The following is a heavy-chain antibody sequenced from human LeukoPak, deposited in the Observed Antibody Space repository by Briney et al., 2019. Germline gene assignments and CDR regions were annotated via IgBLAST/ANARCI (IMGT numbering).Heavy chain of an antibody. CDR2: IIPNSGDT. V-gene: IGHV1-2*02. D-gene: IGHD4-23*01. Sequence: ASVKVSCKASGYTFTNYYLHWVRQAPGQGLEWMGWIIPNSGDTNYAPKFQGRVTITRNTAISTAYMELSSLRSEDTAVYYCTRDYGGNSGWFDPWGQGTLVTVSS. J-gene: IGHJ5*02. CDR1: GYTFTNYY. CDR3: TRDYGGNSGWFDP.